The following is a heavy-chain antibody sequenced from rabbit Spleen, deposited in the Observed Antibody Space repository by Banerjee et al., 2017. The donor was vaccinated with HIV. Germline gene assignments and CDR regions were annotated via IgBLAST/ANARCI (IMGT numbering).Heavy chain of an antibody. CDR3: ARDTGSSFSSYGMDL. Sequence: QEQLKETGGDLVKPGASLTLTCTASGFSFSSSDYMCWVRQAPGKGLEWISCIAGSSSDFTYSATWAKGRFTCSKTSSTTVTLQMTSLTVADTATYFCARDTGSSFSSYGMDLWGQGTLVTVS. V-gene: IGHV1S45*01. D-gene: IGHD8-1*01. CDR1: GFSFSSSDY. J-gene: IGHJ6*01. CDR2: IAGSSSDFT.